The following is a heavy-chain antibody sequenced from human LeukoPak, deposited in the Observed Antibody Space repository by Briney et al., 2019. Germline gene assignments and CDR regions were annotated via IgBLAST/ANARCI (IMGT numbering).Heavy chain of an antibody. CDR2: IYTSGST. D-gene: IGHD1-26*01. Sequence: PSETLSLTCTVSGGSISSGSYYWSWIRQPAGKGLEWIGRIYTSGSTNYNPSLKSRVTISVDTSKNQFSLKLSSVTAADTAVYYCARDRVSGYSDYFDYWGQGTLVTVSS. V-gene: IGHV4-61*02. CDR1: GGSISSGSYY. J-gene: IGHJ4*02. CDR3: ARDRVSGYSDYFDY.